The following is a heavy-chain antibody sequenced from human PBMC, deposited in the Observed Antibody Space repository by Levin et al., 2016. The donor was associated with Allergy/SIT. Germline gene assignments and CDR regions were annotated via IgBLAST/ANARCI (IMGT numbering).Heavy chain of an antibody. CDR2: ITGVGTNV. CDR1: GFSFRTYM. D-gene: IGHD1-1*01. Sequence: GESLKISCAASGFSFRTYMMTWVRQAPGKGLEWVASITGVGTNVWYADSVKGRFTVSRDNSKNSLYLQLNSLRAEDTAVYYCAREAGATQLDYWGQGTLVTVSS. J-gene: IGHJ4*02. V-gene: IGHV3-21*04. CDR3: AREAGATQLDY.